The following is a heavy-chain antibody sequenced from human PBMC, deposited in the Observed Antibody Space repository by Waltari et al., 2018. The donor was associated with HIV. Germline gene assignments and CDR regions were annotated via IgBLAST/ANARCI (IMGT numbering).Heavy chain of an antibody. J-gene: IGHJ4*02. CDR3: AGGGFYGSGSKVN. V-gene: IGHV3-7*04. D-gene: IGHD3-10*01. CDR2: IKQCGSEK. Sequence: EVQLVESGGGLVQPGGSLRLSCAASGFTFSSYWMSWVRQAPGKGLEGGANIKQCGSEKDDVDSENGRFTIARENTENSLYLQMNSLRAEDTAVYYCAGGGFYGSGSKVNWGQGTLVTVSS. CDR1: GFTFSSYW.